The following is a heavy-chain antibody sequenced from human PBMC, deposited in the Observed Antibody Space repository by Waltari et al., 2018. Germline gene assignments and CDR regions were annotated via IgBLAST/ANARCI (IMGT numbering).Heavy chain of an antibody. CDR2: FNYGGNT. D-gene: IGHD1-26*01. CDR3: ARGLGAIY. V-gene: IGHV4-39*07. CDR1: GGSISTNSYI. Sequence: QVQMQESGPGLVRPSETLSLTCAVSGGSISTNSYIWGWIRQPPGKGLEWIASFNYGGNTNYNPSLKGRVAISGYTSKNQFSLNLTSVTAADTAVYYCARGLGAIYWGHGTLVTVSS. J-gene: IGHJ4*01.